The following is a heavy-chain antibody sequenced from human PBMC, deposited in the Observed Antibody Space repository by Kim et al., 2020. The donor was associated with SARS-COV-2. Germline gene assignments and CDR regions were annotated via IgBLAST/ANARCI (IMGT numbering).Heavy chain of an antibody. CDR1: GYTFTGYY. CDR3: ARDLNRYSSGWWGGY. CDR2: INPNSGGT. D-gene: IGHD6-19*01. Sequence: ASVKVSCKASGYTFTGYYMHWVRQAPGQGLEWMGWINPNSGGTNYAQKFQGRVTMTRDTSISTAYMELSRLRSDDTAVYYCARDLNRYSSGWWGGYWGQGTLVTVSS. V-gene: IGHV1-2*02. J-gene: IGHJ4*02.